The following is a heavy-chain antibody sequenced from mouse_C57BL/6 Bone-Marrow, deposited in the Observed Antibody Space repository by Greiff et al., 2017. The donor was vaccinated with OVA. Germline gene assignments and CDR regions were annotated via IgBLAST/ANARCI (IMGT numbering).Heavy chain of an antibody. CDR3: ARGFYDGYYDYFDY. CDR1: GYTFTSYW. CDR2: IHPNSGST. J-gene: IGHJ2*01. D-gene: IGHD2-3*01. V-gene: IGHV1-64*01. Sequence: QVQLQQPGAELVKPGASVKLSCKASGYTFTSYWMHWVKQRPGQGLVWIGMIHPNSGSTNYNEKFKSKATLTVDKSSSTAYMQLSSLTSEDSAVYYCARGFYDGYYDYFDYWGQGTTLTVSS.